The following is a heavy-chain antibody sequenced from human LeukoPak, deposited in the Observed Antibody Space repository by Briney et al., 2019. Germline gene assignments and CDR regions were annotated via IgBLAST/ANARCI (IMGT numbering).Heavy chain of an antibody. CDR2: ISSSGSTI. J-gene: IGHJ4*02. D-gene: IGHD6-19*01. CDR1: GFTFSDYY. CDR3: AKDGHSSGWYQTRYYFDY. Sequence: GGSLRLSCAASGFTFSDYYMNWIRQAPGKGLEWVSYISSSGSTIYYADSVKGRFTISRDNAKNSLYLQMNSLRAEDTAVYYCAKDGHSSGWYQTRYYFDYWGXXXXVTVSS. V-gene: IGHV3-11*01.